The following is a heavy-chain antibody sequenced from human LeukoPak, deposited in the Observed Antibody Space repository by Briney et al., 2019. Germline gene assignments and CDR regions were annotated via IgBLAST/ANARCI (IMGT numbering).Heavy chain of an antibody. CDR2: IYPGDSDT. V-gene: IGHV5-51*01. Sequence: GESLKISCKGSGYSFTSYWIGWVRQMPGKGLEWMVIIYPGDSDTRYSPSFQGQVTISADKSISTAYLQWSSLKASDTAMYYCARLSDSIAAAADWGQEPWSPSPQ. CDR1: GYSFTSYW. CDR3: ARLSDSIAAAAD. D-gene: IGHD6-13*01. J-gene: IGHJ4*01.